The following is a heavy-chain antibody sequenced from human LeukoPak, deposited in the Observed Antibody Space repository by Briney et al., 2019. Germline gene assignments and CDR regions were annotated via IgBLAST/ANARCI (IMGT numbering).Heavy chain of an antibody. Sequence: SVKVSCKASGGTFSSYTISWVRQAPGQGLEWMGRIIPILGIANYAQKFQGRVTITTDESTSTAYMELSSLRSEDTAVYYCARGEVDGYNSLDYWGQGTLVTVSS. CDR2: IIPILGIA. D-gene: IGHD5-24*01. CDR3: ARGEVDGYNSLDY. CDR1: GGTFSSYT. J-gene: IGHJ4*02. V-gene: IGHV1-69*16.